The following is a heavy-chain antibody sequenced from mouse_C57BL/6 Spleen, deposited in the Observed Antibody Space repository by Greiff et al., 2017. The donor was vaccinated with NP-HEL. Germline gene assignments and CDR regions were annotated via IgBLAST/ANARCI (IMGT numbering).Heavy chain of an antibody. CDR3: ARSAVRYLNYFDD. CDR2: IYPGDGDT. Sequence: QVQLQQSGAELVKPGASVKISCKASGYAFSSYWMNWVKQRPGKGLEWIGQIYPGDGDTNYNGKFKGKATLTADKSSSTAYMQLSSLTSEDSAVYFCARSAVRYLNYFDDWGQGTTLTVSS. J-gene: IGHJ2*01. CDR1: GYAFSSYW. V-gene: IGHV1-80*01. D-gene: IGHD5-1*01.